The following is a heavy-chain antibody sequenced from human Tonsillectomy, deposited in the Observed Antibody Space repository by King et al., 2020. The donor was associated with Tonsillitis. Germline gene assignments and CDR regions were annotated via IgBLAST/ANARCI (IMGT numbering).Heavy chain of an antibody. CDR1: GFTFSSYE. J-gene: IGHJ4*02. D-gene: IGHD3-3*01. V-gene: IGHV3-48*03. Sequence: QLVQSGGGLVQPGGSLRLSCAASGFTFSSYEMNWVRQAPGKGLEWVSYISSSGSTIYYADSVKGRFTISRDNAKNSLYLQMNSLRAEDTAVYYCARVNDFWSGYYFDYWGQGTLVTVSS. CDR3: ARVNDFWSGYYFDY. CDR2: ISSSGSTI.